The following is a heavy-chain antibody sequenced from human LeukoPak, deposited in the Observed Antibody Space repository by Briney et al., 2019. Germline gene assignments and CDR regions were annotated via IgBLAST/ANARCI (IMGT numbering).Heavy chain of an antibody. V-gene: IGHV3-74*01. CDR2: INSDGSST. D-gene: IGHD6-6*01. Sequence: GGSLRLFCAASGFTFSSYWMHWVRQAPGKGLVWVSRINSDGSSTSYADSVKGRFTISRDNAKNTLYLQMNSLRAEDTAVYYCARAYSSSSLGYWGQGTLVTVSS. CDR1: GFTFSSYW. J-gene: IGHJ4*02. CDR3: ARAYSSSSLGY.